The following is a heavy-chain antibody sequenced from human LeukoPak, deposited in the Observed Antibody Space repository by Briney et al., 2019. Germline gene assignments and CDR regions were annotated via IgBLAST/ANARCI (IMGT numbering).Heavy chain of an antibody. V-gene: IGHV3-23*01. CDR1: GVTFSSYA. J-gene: IGHJ4*02. CDR2: ISGSGGST. CDR3: AKHGQQAMIVVVIPYYFDY. D-gene: IGHD3-22*01. Sequence: PGASLRLSCAASGVTFSSYAMSWARHAPGKGLEWVSAISGSGGSTYYADSVKGRFTISRDNSKNTLYLQMNSLRAEDTAVYYCAKHGQQAMIVVVIPYYFDYWGQGTLVTVSS.